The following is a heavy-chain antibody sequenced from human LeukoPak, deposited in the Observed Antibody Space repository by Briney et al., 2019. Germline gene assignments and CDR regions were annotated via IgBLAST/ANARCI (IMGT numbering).Heavy chain of an antibody. D-gene: IGHD5-24*01. CDR1: GFTFSSYS. J-gene: IGHJ4*02. CDR3: ARTIEMATISYFDY. CDR2: ISSSSGYI. V-gene: IGHV3-21*01. Sequence: GGSLRLSCAASGFTFSSYSMNWVRQAPGKGLEWVSSISSSSGYIYYADSVKGRFTISRDNAKNSLYLQMNSLRAEDTAVYYCARTIEMATISYFDYWGQGTLVTVSS.